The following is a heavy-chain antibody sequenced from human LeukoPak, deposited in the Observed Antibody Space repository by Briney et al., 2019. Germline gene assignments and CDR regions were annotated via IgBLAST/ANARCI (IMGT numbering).Heavy chain of an antibody. V-gene: IGHV4-59*01. CDR3: ASHSGRE. J-gene: IGHJ4*02. CDR1: GGSISSYY. Sequence: SETLSPTCTVSGGSISSYYWSWIRQPPGKGLEWIGYIDYTGSTNYNPSLKSRVTISVDTSKNQFSLKLSSVTAADTAVYYCASHSGREWGQGTLVTVSS. D-gene: IGHD2-15*01. CDR2: IDYTGST.